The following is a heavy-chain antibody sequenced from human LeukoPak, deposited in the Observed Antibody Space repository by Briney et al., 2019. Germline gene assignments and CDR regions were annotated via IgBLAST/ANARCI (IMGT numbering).Heavy chain of an antibody. V-gene: IGHV3-13*01. CDR3: AKAASSSWPSYYYGMDV. CDR1: GFTFSTYD. CDR2: IATAGDT. J-gene: IGHJ6*02. D-gene: IGHD6-13*01. Sequence: GSLRLSCVASGFTFSTYDMHWVRQATGKGLEWVSTIATAGDTYYPGSVKGRFTIARENAKNSLYLQMNSLRAEDTAVYYCAKAASSSWPSYYYGMDVWGQGTTVTVSS.